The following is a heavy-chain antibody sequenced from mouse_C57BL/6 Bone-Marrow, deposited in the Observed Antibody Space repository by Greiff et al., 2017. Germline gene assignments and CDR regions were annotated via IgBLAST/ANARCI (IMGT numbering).Heavy chain of an antibody. CDR3: ARHYGKPLWYFDV. V-gene: IGHV2-9-1*01. Sequence: VQLQQSGPGLVAPSQSLSITCTVSGFSLTSYAISWVRQPPGKGLEWLGVIWTGGGTNYNSALKSRLSISKENSKSQVFLKMNSLQTDDTARYYCARHYGKPLWYFDVWGTGTTVTVSS. CDR2: IWTGGGT. CDR1: GFSLTSYA. D-gene: IGHD2-1*01. J-gene: IGHJ1*03.